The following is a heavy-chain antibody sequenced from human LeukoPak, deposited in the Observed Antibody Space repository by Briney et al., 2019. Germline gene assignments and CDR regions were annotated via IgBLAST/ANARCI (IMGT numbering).Heavy chain of an antibody. J-gene: IGHJ4*02. V-gene: IGHV3-23*01. CDR3: AKRSSMVRGATTYYFDY. D-gene: IGHD3-10*01. Sequence: PGGSLRLSCAASGFTFSSYAMSWVRQAPGKGLEWVSAISGSGGSTYYADSAKGRFTISRANSKNTLYLQMNSLRAEDTAVYYCAKRSSMVRGATTYYFDYWGQGTLVTVSS. CDR2: ISGSGGST. CDR1: GFTFSSYA.